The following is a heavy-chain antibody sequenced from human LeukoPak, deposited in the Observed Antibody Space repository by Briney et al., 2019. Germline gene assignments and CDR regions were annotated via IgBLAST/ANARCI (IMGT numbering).Heavy chain of an antibody. V-gene: IGHV4-59*01. CDR1: GGSTSSYY. CDR3: ARDSRAAKKLWYFDL. J-gene: IGHJ2*01. Sequence: PSETLSLTCTVSGGSTSSYYWSWIRQPPGKGLEWIGYIYYSGSTNYNPSLKSRVTISVDTSKNQFSLKLSSVTAADTAVYYCARDSRAAKKLWYFDLWGRGTLVTVSS. CDR2: IYYSGST. D-gene: IGHD2-15*01.